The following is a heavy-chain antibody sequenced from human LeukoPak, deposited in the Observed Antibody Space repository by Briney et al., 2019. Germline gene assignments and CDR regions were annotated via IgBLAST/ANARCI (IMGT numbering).Heavy chain of an antibody. V-gene: IGHV3-23*01. J-gene: IGHJ4*02. D-gene: IGHD3-22*01. CDR3: AKDSGHYYDSSGYETSFSDY. Sequence: PGGSLRLSCAASGFTFSSYAMSWVRQAPGKGLEWVSAISGSGGSTYYADSVKGRFTISRDNSKNTLYLQMNSLRAEDTAVYYCAKDSGHYYDSSGYETSFSDYWGQGTLVTVSS. CDR2: ISGSGGST. CDR1: GFTFSSYA.